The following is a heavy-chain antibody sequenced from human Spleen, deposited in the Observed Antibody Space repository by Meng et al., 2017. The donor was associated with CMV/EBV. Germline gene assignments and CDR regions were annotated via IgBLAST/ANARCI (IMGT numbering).Heavy chain of an antibody. V-gene: IGHV4-34*01. Sequence: ESLKISCAASGFSFSSYGMSWIRQSPGKGLEWIGEINHSGSTNYNPSLKSRVSVSVDRSKFQFSLKVTSLIAADTAIYYCARGTKQHRQRITIFGVPETGSFDIWGQGTMVTVS. D-gene: IGHD3-3*01. J-gene: IGHJ3*02. CDR3: ARGTKQHRQRITIFGVPETGSFDI. CDR1: GFSFSSYG. CDR2: INHSGST.